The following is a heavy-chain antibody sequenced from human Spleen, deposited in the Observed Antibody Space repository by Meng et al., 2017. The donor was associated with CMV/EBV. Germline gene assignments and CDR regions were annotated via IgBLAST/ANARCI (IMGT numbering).Heavy chain of an antibody. CDR1: GGSISSGDYY. J-gene: IGHJ4*02. CDR2: ISSSGNT. CDR3: AKHVNLVRVQLADFDY. V-gene: IGHV4-30-4*08. Sequence: SETLSLTCTVSGGSISSGDYYWSWIRQPPGKGLEWIGYISSSGNTYYIPSLKSRVTISVDTSKNQFSLKLSSVTAADTAVYYCAKHVNLVRVQLADFDYWGQGTLVTVSS. D-gene: IGHD6-6*01.